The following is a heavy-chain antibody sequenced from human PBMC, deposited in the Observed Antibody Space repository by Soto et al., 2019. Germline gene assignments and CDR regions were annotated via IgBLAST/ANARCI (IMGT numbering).Heavy chain of an antibody. V-gene: IGHV3-53*01. Sequence: EVQLVESGGGLIQPGGSLRLSCAASGFAVSSKYMTWVRQAPGKGLEWVSVIYGGGTTYYADSVKGRFTISRDTSKNTLYLQMHSVRAEDTAVYYCVQTTGWPGFDFWGQGTLVTVSS. J-gene: IGHJ4*02. CDR1: GFAVSSKY. D-gene: IGHD6-19*01. CDR2: IYGGGTT. CDR3: VQTTGWPGFDF.